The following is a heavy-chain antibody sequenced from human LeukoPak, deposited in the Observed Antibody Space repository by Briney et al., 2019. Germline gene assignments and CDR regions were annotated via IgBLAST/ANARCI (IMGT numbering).Heavy chain of an antibody. CDR3: AKGRSSGSGWPFDY. CDR2: ISWNSGSI. Sequence: PGRSLRLSCAASGFTFDDYAMHWVRQAPGKGLEWVSGISWNSGSIGYADSVKGRFTISRDNAKNSLYLQMNSLRAEDTALYYCAKGRSSGSGWPFDYWGQGTLVTVSS. D-gene: IGHD6-19*01. J-gene: IGHJ4*02. CDR1: GFTFDDYA. V-gene: IGHV3-9*01.